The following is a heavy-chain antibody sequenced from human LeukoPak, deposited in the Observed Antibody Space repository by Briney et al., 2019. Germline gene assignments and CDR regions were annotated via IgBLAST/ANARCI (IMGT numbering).Heavy chain of an antibody. J-gene: IGHJ4*02. D-gene: IGHD6-19*01. CDR3: AKDSSGWFHFHY. V-gene: IGHV3-23*01. Sequence: GGSLRLSCAASGFTFSSYAMSWVRQAPGKGLEWVSTISGSGGSTYYADSVKGRFTISRDNSKNTLYLQMNSLRAEDTAVYYCAKDSSGWFHFHYWGQGTLVTVSS. CDR1: GFTFSSYA. CDR2: ISGSGGST.